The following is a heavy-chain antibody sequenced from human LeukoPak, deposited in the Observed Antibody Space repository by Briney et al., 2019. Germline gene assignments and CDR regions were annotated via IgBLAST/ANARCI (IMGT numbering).Heavy chain of an antibody. Sequence: SETLSLTCTVSGGSISRGGYHWSWIRQPAGKGLEWIGRFYTSGTPNYNPSLESRVTISADTSKNQLSLKLRSVTAADTAVYYCARGGRGYTYGFGDHWGQGNLVTVSS. V-gene: IGHV4-61*02. J-gene: IGHJ4*02. CDR2: FYTSGTP. D-gene: IGHD5-18*01. CDR1: GGSISRGGYH. CDR3: ARGGRGYTYGFGDH.